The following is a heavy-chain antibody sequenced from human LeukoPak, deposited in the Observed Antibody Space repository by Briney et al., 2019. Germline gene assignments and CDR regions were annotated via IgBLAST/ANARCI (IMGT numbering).Heavy chain of an antibody. CDR1: GFTFSSYD. V-gene: IGHV3-13*01. CDR2: IGTAGDT. J-gene: IGHJ6*02. Sequence: GGSLRLSCAASGFTFSSYDMHWVRQATGKGLESVSAIGTAGDTYYPGSVKGRFTISRENAKNSLYLQMNSLRTGDTAVYYCARETYYYGMDVWGQGTTVTVSS. CDR3: ARETYYYGMDV.